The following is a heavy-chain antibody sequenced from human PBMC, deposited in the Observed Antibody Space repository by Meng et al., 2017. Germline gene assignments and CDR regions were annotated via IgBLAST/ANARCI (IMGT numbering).Heavy chain of an antibody. CDR2: TRNKANSYTT. CDR1: GFTFSDHY. J-gene: IGHJ4*02. D-gene: IGHD6-13*01. CDR3: ATGAAAADH. V-gene: IGHV3-72*01. Sequence: EVQLVESGGGLVQPGGSLRLSCAASGFTFSDHYMDWVRQAPGKGLEWVGRTRNKANSYTTEYAASEKGRFTISRDDSKNTLYLQMNSLITEDTAVYFCATGAAAADHWGQGTLVTVSS.